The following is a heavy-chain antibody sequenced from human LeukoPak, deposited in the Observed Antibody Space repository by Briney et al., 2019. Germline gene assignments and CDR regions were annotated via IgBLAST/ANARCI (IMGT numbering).Heavy chain of an antibody. CDR2: ISYDGSNK. CDR1: GFTFSSYA. Sequence: GGSLRLSCAASGFTFSSYAMHWVRQAPGKGLEWVAVISYDGSNKYYADSVKGRFTISRDNSKNTLYLQMNSLRAEDTAVYYCARDLDSSGYYGDTFDYWGQGTLVTVSS. D-gene: IGHD3-22*01. V-gene: IGHV3-30-3*01. CDR3: ARDLDSSGYYGDTFDY. J-gene: IGHJ4*02.